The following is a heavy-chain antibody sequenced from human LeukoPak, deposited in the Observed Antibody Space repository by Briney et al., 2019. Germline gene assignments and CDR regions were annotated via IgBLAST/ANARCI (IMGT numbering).Heavy chain of an antibody. V-gene: IGHV4-59*01. CDR2: MYHSGST. CDR3: ARDGYSGNDGL. J-gene: IGHJ4*02. D-gene: IGHD5-12*01. Sequence: SETLSLTCTVSGGSISTYYGSWIRQPPGKGLEWIVYMYHSGSTKYNPSLKSRVTISVDTSKNQFSLKLSSVTAADTAVYYCARDGYSGNDGLWGQGTLVTVSS. CDR1: GGSISTYY.